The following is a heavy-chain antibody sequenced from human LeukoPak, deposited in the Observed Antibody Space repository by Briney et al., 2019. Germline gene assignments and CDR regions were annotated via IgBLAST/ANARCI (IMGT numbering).Heavy chain of an antibody. D-gene: IGHD3-16*02. CDR2: FDPEDGET. CDR3: AIVSPYDYVWGSYRSLDAFDI. Sequence: GASVKVSRKVSGYTLTELSMHWVRQAPGKGLEWMGGFDPEDGETIYAQKFQGRVTMTEDTSTDTAYMELSSLRSEDTAVYYCAIVSPYDYVWGSYRSLDAFDIWGQGTMVTVSS. J-gene: IGHJ3*02. CDR1: GYTLTELS. V-gene: IGHV1-24*01.